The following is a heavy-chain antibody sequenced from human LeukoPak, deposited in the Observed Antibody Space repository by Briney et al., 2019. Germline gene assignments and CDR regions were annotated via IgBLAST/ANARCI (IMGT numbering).Heavy chain of an antibody. V-gene: IGHV3-48*01. CDR1: GFSASSNY. J-gene: IGHJ4*02. CDR3: ARDPDGDYDFDY. D-gene: IGHD4-17*01. CDR2: INSNGAVI. Sequence: GGSLRLSCAASGFSASSNYMSWVRRAPGKGLEWLSHINSNGAVISYADSVKGRFTISRDTAKSSLYLQRNSLKIEDTAIYFCARDPDGDYDFDYWGQGTLVTVSS.